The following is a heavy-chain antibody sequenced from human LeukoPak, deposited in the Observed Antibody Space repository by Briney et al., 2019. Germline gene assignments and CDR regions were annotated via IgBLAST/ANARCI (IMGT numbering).Heavy chain of an antibody. CDR1: GFTPSDYA. J-gene: IGHJ4*02. CDR2: ISSNGGST. Sequence: PGGSLRLSCSASGFTPSDYAMHWARQAPGKGLEFVSAISSNGGSTYYADSVEGRFTISRDNSKNTRSLQMSSLRAEDTAVYYCVKGGVGYWGQGTLVTVSS. V-gene: IGHV3-64D*09. CDR3: VKGGVGY.